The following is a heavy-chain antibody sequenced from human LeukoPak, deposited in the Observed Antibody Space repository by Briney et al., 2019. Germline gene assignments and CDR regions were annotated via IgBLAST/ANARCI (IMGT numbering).Heavy chain of an antibody. Sequence: PSETLSLTCTVSGGSISSGDYYWSWIRQPPGKGLEWIGYIYYSGSIHYNPSLKSRITISVDTSKNQFSLKLSSVTAADTAVYYCASYYGSGSYPLFNYWGQGTLVTVSS. CDR1: GGSISSGDYY. V-gene: IGHV4-30-4*01. CDR2: IYYSGSI. D-gene: IGHD3-10*01. J-gene: IGHJ4*02. CDR3: ASYYGSGSYPLFNY.